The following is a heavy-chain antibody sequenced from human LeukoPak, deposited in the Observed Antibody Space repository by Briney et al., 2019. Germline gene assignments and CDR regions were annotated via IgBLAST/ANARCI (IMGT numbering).Heavy chain of an antibody. CDR1: GGSINSYY. CDR2: IYNSGNT. V-gene: IGHV4-59*01. J-gene: IGHJ5*02. CDR3: ARESGSYLWRSWLNL. Sequence: SETLSLTCTVSGGSINSYYWTWIRQPPRRGLEWIGNIYNSGNTNYNPSLKSRVTISVNTSKNQFSLKLNSVPAADTAVYYCARESGSYLWRSWLNLWVQGTLVSVSS. D-gene: IGHD3-16*01.